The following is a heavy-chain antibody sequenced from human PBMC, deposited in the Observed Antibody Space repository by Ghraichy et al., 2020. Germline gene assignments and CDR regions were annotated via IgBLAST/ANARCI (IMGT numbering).Heavy chain of an antibody. CDR3: ARARDGGYYFDY. V-gene: IGHV1-69*13. Sequence: SVKVSCKASGDTFSSYAISWVRQAPGQGLEWMGGIIPIFGTANYAQKFQGRVTITADESTSTAYMELSSLRSEDTAVYYCARARDGGYYFDYWGQGTLVTVSS. CDR2: IIPIFGTA. CDR1: GDTFSSYA. J-gene: IGHJ4*02. D-gene: IGHD3-10*01.